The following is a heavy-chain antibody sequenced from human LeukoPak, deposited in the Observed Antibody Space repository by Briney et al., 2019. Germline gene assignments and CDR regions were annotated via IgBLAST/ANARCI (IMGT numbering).Heavy chain of an antibody. CDR1: GGSFDDYH. CDR3: ARGPRPHWPLGQF. CDR2: INDSGSP. J-gene: IGHJ4*02. V-gene: IGHV4-34*01. D-gene: IGHD3-16*01. Sequence: SETLSLTCEVNGGSFDDYHWTWIRQSPGKGLEWIGEINDSGSPLYSPSLRSRLTISVDTSKNQFSMTLTSVTVADTAVYYCARGPRPHWPLGQFWGQGSRVTVSS.